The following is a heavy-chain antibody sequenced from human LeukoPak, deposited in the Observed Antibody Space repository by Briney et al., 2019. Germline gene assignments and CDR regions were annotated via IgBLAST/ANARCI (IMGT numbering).Heavy chain of an antibody. D-gene: IGHD3-10*01. Sequence: SETLSLTCTVSGGSISSSSYYWGWIRQPPGKGLEWIGSIYYSGSTYYNPSLKSRVTISVDTSKNQFSLKLSSVTAADTAVYYCARLVWFGELLDYWGQGTLVTVSS. CDR1: GGSISSSSYY. CDR2: IYYSGST. V-gene: IGHV4-39*07. J-gene: IGHJ4*02. CDR3: ARLVWFGELLDY.